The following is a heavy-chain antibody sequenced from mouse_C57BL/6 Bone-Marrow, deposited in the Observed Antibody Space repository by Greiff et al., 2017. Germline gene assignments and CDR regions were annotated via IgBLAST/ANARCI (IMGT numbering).Heavy chain of an antibody. D-gene: IGHD1-1*01. Sequence: QVQLQQPGAELVKPGASVKMSCKASGYTFTSYWITWVTQRPGQGLEWIGDIYPGSGSTNYNEQFKSKATLTVDTSSSTAYMQLSSLTSEDSAVYYCARTGAYYGSSYWYFDVWGTGTTVTVSS. CDR3: ARTGAYYGSSYWYFDV. CDR1: GYTFTSYW. CDR2: IYPGSGST. J-gene: IGHJ1*03. V-gene: IGHV1-55*01.